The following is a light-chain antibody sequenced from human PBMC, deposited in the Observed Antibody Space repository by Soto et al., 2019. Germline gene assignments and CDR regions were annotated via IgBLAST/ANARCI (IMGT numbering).Light chain of an antibody. J-gene: IGKJ2*01. Sequence: ESVLTQSPDTLSLSPGDRATLSCRTSQSVSNSFFAWYQQKPGQAPRLLIYGISTRATGIPDRFSGSGSGTDFTLTISRLEPDDFVVYFCQQYSTLPHTFGHGTKLEVK. CDR1: QSVSNSF. CDR3: QQYSTLPHT. CDR2: GIS. V-gene: IGKV3-20*01.